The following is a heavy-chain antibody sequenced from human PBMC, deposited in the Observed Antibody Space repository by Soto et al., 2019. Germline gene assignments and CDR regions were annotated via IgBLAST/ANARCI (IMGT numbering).Heavy chain of an antibody. CDR2: ISTASSTI. J-gene: IGHJ2*01. CDR1: GFIFSSYT. D-gene: IGHD3-22*01. CDR3: ATAPYSYQGSLYLSAGKWYFDL. Sequence: PGGSLRLSCAASGFIFSSYTFNWVRQAPGKGLEWVSYISTASSTIYYADSVKGRFTISRDNAKNSLSLEMNSLRDEDTAVYYCATAPYSYQGSLYLSAGKWYFDLCHRGTLVTTSS. V-gene: IGHV3-48*02.